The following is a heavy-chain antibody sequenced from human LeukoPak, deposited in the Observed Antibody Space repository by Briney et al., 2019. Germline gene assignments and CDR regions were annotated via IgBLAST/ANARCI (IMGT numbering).Heavy chain of an antibody. D-gene: IGHD3-3*01. V-gene: IGHV3-48*04. CDR3: ARRFRELDY. CDR1: GFTFSNFA. J-gene: IGHJ4*02. CDR2: ISGSSRTI. Sequence: GGSLRLSCAASGFTFSNFAMTWVRQAPGKGPEWVSYISGSSRTIYYADSVKGRFTISRDNAKNSLYLQMNSLRAEDTAVYYCARRFRELDYWGQGTLVTVSS.